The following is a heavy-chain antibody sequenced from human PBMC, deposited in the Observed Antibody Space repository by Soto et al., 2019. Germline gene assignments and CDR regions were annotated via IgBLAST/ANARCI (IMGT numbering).Heavy chain of an antibody. CDR3: TTSIRWQWLPH. Sequence: EVQLVESGGGLVKPGGSLRLSCAASGFTFGNAWMSWVRQAPGKGLEWVGRIKSKTDGGTTDYAAPVKGRFTISRDDSKNTLYLQMNSLKTEDTAVYYCTTSIRWQWLPHWGQGTLVTVSS. CDR1: GFTFGNAW. CDR2: IKSKTDGGTT. V-gene: IGHV3-15*01. D-gene: IGHD6-19*01. J-gene: IGHJ4*02.